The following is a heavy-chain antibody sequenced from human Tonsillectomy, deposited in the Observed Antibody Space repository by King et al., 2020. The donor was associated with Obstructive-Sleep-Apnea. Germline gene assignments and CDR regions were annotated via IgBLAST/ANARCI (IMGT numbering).Heavy chain of an antibody. CDR1: GFTVTNAW. Sequence: VQLVESGGGLVKPGGSLRLSCVASGFTVTNAWMTWVRQAPGRGLEWVGRIKIKPDGGTTDYAAPVKGRFTISADDSKNTLFLQMNSLKTDDTGVYYCTTATQLLLFDSWGQGTLVTVSS. CDR2: IKIKPDGGTT. CDR3: TTATQLLLFDS. J-gene: IGHJ4*02. V-gene: IGHV3-15*01. D-gene: IGHD2-2*01.